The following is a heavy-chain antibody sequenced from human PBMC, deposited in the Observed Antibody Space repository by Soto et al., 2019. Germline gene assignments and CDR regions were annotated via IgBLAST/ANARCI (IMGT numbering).Heavy chain of an antibody. Sequence: QVQLVQSGAEVKKPGASVKVSCTASGYTFTSYYMHWVRQAPGQGLEWLGIINPSGGSTSYAQKFQGRVTMTRDTSTSTVYMELSSLRSEDTAVYYWATVPSYSGSYFGYWGQGTLVTVSS. CDR1: GYTFTSYY. D-gene: IGHD1-26*01. CDR3: ATVPSYSGSYFGY. V-gene: IGHV1-46*01. CDR2: INPSGGST. J-gene: IGHJ4*02.